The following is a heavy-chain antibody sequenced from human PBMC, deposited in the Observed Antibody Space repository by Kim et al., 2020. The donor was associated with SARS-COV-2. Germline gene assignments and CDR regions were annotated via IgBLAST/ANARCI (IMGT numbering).Heavy chain of an antibody. D-gene: IGHD2-2*01. J-gene: IGHJ5*02. Sequence: DSVKGRFTISRDNAKNSLYLQMNSLRAEDTAVYYCARDLRPAAERAWFDPWGQGTLVTVSS. CDR3: ARDLRPAAERAWFDP. V-gene: IGHV3-21*01.